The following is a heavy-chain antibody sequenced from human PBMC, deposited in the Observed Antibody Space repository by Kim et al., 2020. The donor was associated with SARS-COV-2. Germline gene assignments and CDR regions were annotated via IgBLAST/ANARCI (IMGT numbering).Heavy chain of an antibody. J-gene: IGHJ6*02. D-gene: IGHD6-19*01. CDR2: SYSGART. CDR1: GLSVSINH. Sequence: GGSLRLSCAVAGLSVSINHMTWVRQAPGKVLEWVSSSYSGARTSYGDSVKGRFTISRHNSRNTLFLQMNTLRAEDTAVYYCARAPQYSFGLMGMDGWGQWTTVTVS. V-gene: IGHV3-53*04. CDR3: ARAPQYSFGLMGMDG.